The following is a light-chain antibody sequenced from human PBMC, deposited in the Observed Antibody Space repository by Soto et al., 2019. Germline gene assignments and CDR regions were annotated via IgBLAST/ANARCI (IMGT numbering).Light chain of an antibody. Sequence: QSALTQPASVSGSPGQSITISCTGTSSDVGGYNYVSWYQQHPGKAPKLMIYEVSNRPSGVSNRFSGSKSGNTSSLTISGLQAEDEADSYCSSYTRRSPPYGVFGGGTKLTVL. CDR3: SSYTRRSPPYGV. V-gene: IGLV2-14*01. CDR2: EVS. CDR1: SSDVGGYNY. J-gene: IGLJ2*01.